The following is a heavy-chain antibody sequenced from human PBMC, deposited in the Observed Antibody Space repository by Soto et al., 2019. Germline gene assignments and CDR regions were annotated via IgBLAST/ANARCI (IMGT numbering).Heavy chain of an antibody. V-gene: IGHV3-23*04. CDR1: GLSFRNYS. D-gene: IGHD2-21*01. J-gene: IGHJ4*02. Sequence: EVQVVDSGGGLVRPGGSLRLSCAGSGLSFRNYSMNWVRQAPGKGLEWVSRISGSDDTTHYRDSVEGRFTVSRDESRNTLYLQMNSLRAEDTATYVCWVRAGDYWGQVTLVTVSS. CDR2: ISGSDDTT. CDR3: WVRAGDY.